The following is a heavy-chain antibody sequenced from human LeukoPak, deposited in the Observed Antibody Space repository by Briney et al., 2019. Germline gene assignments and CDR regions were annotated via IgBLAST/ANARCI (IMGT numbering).Heavy chain of an antibody. J-gene: IGHJ4*02. CDR2: INHSGST. D-gene: IGHD5-18*01. V-gene: IGHV4-34*01. CDR1: GGSFSGYY. CDR3: AAHTSGYSYGFSYY. Sequence: SETLSLTCAVYGGSFSGYYWRWLRQPPGKGREGSGEINHSGSTNYNPSLKRRVPISVHQSKTHFPLKLSSVTAAATPVYYCAAHTSGYSYGFSYYWGQATLVTVSS.